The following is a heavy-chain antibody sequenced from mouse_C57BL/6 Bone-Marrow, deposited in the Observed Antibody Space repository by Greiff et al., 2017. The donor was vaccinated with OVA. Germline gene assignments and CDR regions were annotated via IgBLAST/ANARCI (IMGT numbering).Heavy chain of an antibody. D-gene: IGHD2-5*01. CDR3: ARDSNYSAWFAY. J-gene: IGHJ3*01. CDR2: ISDGGSYT. CDR1: GFTFSSYA. Sequence: EVQRVESGGGLVKPGGSLKLSCAASGFTFSSYAMSWVRQTPEKRLEWVATISDGGSYTYYPDNVKGRFTISRDNAKNNRYLQMSHLKSEDTAMYYCARDSNYSAWFAYWGQGTLVTVSA. V-gene: IGHV5-4*01.